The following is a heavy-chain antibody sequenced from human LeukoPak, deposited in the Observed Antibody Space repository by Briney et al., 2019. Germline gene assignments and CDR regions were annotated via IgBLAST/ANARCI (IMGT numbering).Heavy chain of an antibody. J-gene: IGHJ4*02. D-gene: IGHD1-26*01. CDR1: GYSFTKFW. Sequence: GESLKISCQGSGYSFTKFWIGWARQMPGKGLEWIGIVDPHDSDTRYSPSFQGQVTISVDKSMTTVYLQWSSLRPSDTAMYYCARRRDLYSGSYYPFDYWGQGTLVTVSS. CDR2: VDPHDSDT. CDR3: ARRRDLYSGSYYPFDY. V-gene: IGHV5-51*01.